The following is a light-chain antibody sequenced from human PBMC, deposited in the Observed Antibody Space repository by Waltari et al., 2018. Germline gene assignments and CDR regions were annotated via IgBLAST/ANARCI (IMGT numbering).Light chain of an antibody. V-gene: IGLV1-51*01. CDR3: GTWDSSLSAWV. CDR1: SSPIGNND. J-gene: IGLJ3*02. Sequence: HSVLTHPPSVSAAPGQKVTISSSGSSSPIGNNDVSCYQQLPGATPKLLIYDSHKRPSGIPDRFSGSKSGTSATLGITGLQTGDEADYYCGTWDSSLSAWVFGGGTKLTVL. CDR2: DSH.